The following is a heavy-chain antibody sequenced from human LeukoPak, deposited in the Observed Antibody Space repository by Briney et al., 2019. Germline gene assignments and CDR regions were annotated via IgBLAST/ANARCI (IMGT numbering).Heavy chain of an antibody. V-gene: IGHV3-30-3*01. D-gene: IGHD3-16*01. J-gene: IGHJ3*02. CDR3: AREARWGSFDI. CDR2: ISYDGSNK. Sequence: GRSLRLSCAASGFTFSSYAMHWVRQAPGKGLEWVAVISYDGSNKYYADSVKGRFTIYRDNSKNTLYLQMNSLRAEDTAVYYCAREARWGSFDIWGQGTMVTVYS. CDR1: GFTFSSYA.